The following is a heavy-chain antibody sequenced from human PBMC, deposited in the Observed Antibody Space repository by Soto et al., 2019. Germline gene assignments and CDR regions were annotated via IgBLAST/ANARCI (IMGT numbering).Heavy chain of an antibody. CDR2: ISSSSSYI. CDR3: ARDRGSYYCRGMDV. V-gene: IGHV3-21*01. CDR1: GFTFSSYS. J-gene: IGHJ6*02. Sequence: EVQLVESGGGLVKPGGSLRLSCAASGFTFSSYSMNWVRQAPGKGLEWVSSISSSSSYIYYADSVKGRFTISRDNAKNSLYLQMNSLRAEDTAVYYCARDRGSYYCRGMDVWGQGTTVTVSS. D-gene: IGHD1-26*01.